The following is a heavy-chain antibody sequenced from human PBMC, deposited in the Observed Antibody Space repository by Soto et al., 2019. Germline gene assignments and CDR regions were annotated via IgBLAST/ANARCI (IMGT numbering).Heavy chain of an antibody. D-gene: IGHD5-12*01. CDR3: ARDSPIGSDFSGYDAIDL. CDR2: IIPILDTA. V-gene: IGHV1-69*08. Sequence: QVQLVQSGAEVKEPGSSVKVSCKASGGTFSTSTFTWVRQAPGQGLEWMGRIIPILDTADYAQKFQGSVKITADKSTSTVFMELSSLRSEDTGIYCARDSPIGSDFSGYDAIDLWGQGTLVTVSP. CDR1: GGTFSTST. J-gene: IGHJ4*02.